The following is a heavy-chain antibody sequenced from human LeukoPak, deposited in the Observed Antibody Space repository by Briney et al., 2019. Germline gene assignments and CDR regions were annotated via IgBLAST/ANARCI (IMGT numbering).Heavy chain of an antibody. V-gene: IGHV3-7*01. Sequence: GGSLRLSCEASGFTFNSHWLNWVRQAPGKGLEWLANIRPDGSEAVYVDSVRGRFTISRDNAKNLVYLQMNNLRAEDTAVYYCSGRSGFSSFYSGEGVLVTVSS. D-gene: IGHD2-2*01. CDR3: SGRSGFSSFY. CDR1: GFTFNSHW. J-gene: IGHJ4*02. CDR2: IRPDGSEA.